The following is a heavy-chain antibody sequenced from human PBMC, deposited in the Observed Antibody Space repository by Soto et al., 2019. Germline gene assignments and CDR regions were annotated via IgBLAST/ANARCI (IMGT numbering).Heavy chain of an antibody. CDR1: GFAFSNYA. D-gene: IGHD3-9*01. Sequence: GGSLRLSCTASGFAFSNYAFHWVRQPPGKGLGWVALLSYDGATEHYADSVKGRFTVSRDNSKNTQYLQLNSLRVDDTAVYYCARSRSLFYFYAMDVWGQGTTVTVSS. J-gene: IGHJ6*02. CDR3: ARSRSLFYFYAMDV. CDR2: LSYDGATE. V-gene: IGHV3-30-3*01.